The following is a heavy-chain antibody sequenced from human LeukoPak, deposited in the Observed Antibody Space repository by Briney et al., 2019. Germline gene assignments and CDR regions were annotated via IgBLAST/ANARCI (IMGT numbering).Heavy chain of an antibody. V-gene: IGHV3-74*01. CDR2: INGAGTTT. CDR1: GFTFSSYA. Sequence: GGSLRLSCAASGFTFSSYAMSWVRQAPGKGLEWVSRINGAGTTTNYADSVKGRFTISRDNAKNTLFLQMGSLRAEDTAVYYCARVLAPGDPARISIFVSWGQGTLVTVSS. CDR3: ARVLAPGDPARISIFVS. D-gene: IGHD3-3*01. J-gene: IGHJ4*02.